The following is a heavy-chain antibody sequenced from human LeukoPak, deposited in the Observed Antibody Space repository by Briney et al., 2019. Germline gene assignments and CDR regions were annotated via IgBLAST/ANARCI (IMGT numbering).Heavy chain of an antibody. J-gene: IGHJ4*02. Sequence: KPSETLSLTCSVSGGSIESYYWSWIRQPPGKGLEFIGYIAASGTTKHNPSLKSRVTLSMDTSKNQFSLKLRSVTAADTAVYYCARLSLDDSSPYYFDYWGQGTLVTVSS. V-gene: IGHV4-4*08. D-gene: IGHD3-22*01. CDR1: GGSIESYY. CDR3: ARLSLDDSSPYYFDY. CDR2: IAASGTT.